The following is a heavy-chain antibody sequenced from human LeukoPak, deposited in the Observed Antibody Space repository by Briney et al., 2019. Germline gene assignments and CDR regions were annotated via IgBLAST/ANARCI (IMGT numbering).Heavy chain of an antibody. D-gene: IGHD6-19*01. J-gene: IGHJ1*01. Sequence: GSLRLSCAASGFTFSSSAMNWVRQAPGKGLEWVSAISSSGSYTSYADSVKGRFTVSRDNSRNTLYLQMNSLRAEDTAVYYCAKDLLAVPVSLPGYFEHWGQGTLVTVSS. CDR2: ISSSGSYT. CDR3: AKDLLAVPVSLPGYFEH. CDR1: GFTFSSSA. V-gene: IGHV3-23*01.